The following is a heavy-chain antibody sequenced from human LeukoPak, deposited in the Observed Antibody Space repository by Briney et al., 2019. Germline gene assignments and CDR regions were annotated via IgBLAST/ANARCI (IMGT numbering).Heavy chain of an antibody. CDR3: ARDLGYSSSSATPLDY. J-gene: IGHJ4*02. CDR1: GYTFTSYG. D-gene: IGHD6-6*01. Sequence: GASVKVSCKASGYTFTSYGISWVRQAPGQGLEWMGWISAYNGNTNYAQTLQGRVTMTTDTSTSTAYMELRSLTSDDTAVYYCARDLGYSSSSATPLDYWGQGTLVTVSS. V-gene: IGHV1-18*01. CDR2: ISAYNGNT.